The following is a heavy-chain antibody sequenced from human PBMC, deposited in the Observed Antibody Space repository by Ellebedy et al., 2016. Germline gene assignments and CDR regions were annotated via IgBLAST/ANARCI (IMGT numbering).Heavy chain of an antibody. V-gene: IGHV4-34*01. CDR1: GGSFSGYY. CDR3: ARGSTSKFWFDP. D-gene: IGHD4/OR15-4a*01. CDR2: INHSGST. J-gene: IGHJ5*02. Sequence: SETLSLTXAVYGGSFSGYYWSWIRQPPGKGLEWIGEINHSGSTNYNPSLKSRVTISVDTSKNQFSLRLSSVTAADTAVYYCARGSTSKFWFDPWGQGTLVTVSS.